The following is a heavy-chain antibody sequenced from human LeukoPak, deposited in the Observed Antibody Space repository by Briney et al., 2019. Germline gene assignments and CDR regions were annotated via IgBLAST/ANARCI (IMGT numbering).Heavy chain of an antibody. J-gene: IGHJ6*04. D-gene: IGHD3-10*02. CDR2: IYSGGST. Sequence: PGGSLRLSCAASGFTVSNNYMSWVRQAPGKGLEWVSAIYSGGSTYYADSVKGRFTISTDNSKNTVYLQMNSLRAEDTAVYYCAELGITMIGGVWGKGTTVTISS. V-gene: IGHV3-66*01. CDR1: GFTVSNNY. CDR3: AELGITMIGGV.